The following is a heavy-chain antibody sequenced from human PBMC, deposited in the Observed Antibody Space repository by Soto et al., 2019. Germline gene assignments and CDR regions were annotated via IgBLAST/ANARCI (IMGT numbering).Heavy chain of an antibody. CDR2: ISAYNGNT. D-gene: IGHD2-15*01. J-gene: IGHJ5*02. CDR1: GYTFTSYG. V-gene: IGHV1-18*01. Sequence: QVQLVQTGAEVKKPGASVNVSCKASGYTFTSYGISCARPAPGQGLERMGWISAYNGNTNYAQKLQGRVTMTTDTAPSTDYMELRSLRSDDTAVYYCARARYCRGGSCYSRWFDPWGQGSLVTVSS. CDR3: ARARYCRGGSCYSRWFDP.